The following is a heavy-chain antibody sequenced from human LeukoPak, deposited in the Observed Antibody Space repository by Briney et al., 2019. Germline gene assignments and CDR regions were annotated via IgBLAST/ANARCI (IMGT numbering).Heavy chain of an antibody. CDR1: GGSVNSETYC. CDR3: ARQREMATIIDY. V-gene: IGHV4-61*01. D-gene: IGHD5-24*01. J-gene: IGHJ4*02. Sequence: PSETLSLTCTVSGGSVNSETYCWTWIRQPPGKGLEWIGFVRYTGSTNYYPSLTSRVTISVDTSKNQFSLKLSSVTAADTAVYYCARQREMATIIDYWGQGTLVTVSS. CDR2: VRYTGST.